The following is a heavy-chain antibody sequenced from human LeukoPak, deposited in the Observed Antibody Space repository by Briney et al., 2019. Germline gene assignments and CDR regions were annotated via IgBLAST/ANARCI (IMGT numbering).Heavy chain of an antibody. CDR3: ARGGDGYNFDC. D-gene: IGHD5-24*01. Sequence: GGSLRLSCAASGFTFSSYSMNWVRQAPGKGLEWVSSISSSSSYIYYADSVKGRFTISRDNAKNSLYLQMNSLRAEDTAVYYCARGGDGYNFDCWGQGTLVTVSS. J-gene: IGHJ4*02. CDR2: ISSSSSYI. V-gene: IGHV3-21*01. CDR1: GFTFSSYS.